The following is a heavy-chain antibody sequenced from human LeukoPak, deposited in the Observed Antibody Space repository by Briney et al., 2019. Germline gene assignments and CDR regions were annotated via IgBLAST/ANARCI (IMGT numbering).Heavy chain of an antibody. CDR1: GYSITGYY. V-gene: IGHV1-2*02. J-gene: IGHJ4*02. D-gene: IGHD5-12*01. CDR2: IDPNSGGT. CDR3: ARDLRAATEIY. Sequence: ASVKVSCKASGYSITGYYMHWVRQAPGQGLEWMGWIDPNSGGTEYAQKFQGRVTMTRDTSISTAYMELSSLRSDDTAMYYCARDLRAATEIYWGQGTLVTVSS.